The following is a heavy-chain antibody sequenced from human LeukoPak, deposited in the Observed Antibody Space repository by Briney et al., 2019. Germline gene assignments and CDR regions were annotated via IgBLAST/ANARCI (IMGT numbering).Heavy chain of an antibody. V-gene: IGHV3-21*01. CDR3: ARDPTQYLRYGHFDY. CDR2: ISSSSDYI. J-gene: IGHJ4*02. CDR1: GFTFSDYS. D-gene: IGHD5/OR15-5a*01. Sequence: PGGSLRLSCAASGFTFSDYSMNWVRQAPGKGLEWVSSISSSSDYIYYADSVKGRFTISRDNAKNSLYLQMNSLSDEDTAVYYCARDPTQYLRYGHFDYWGQGTLVTVSS.